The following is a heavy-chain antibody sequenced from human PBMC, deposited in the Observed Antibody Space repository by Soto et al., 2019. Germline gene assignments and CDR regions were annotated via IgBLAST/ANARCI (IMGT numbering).Heavy chain of an antibody. V-gene: IGHV1-18*01. J-gene: IGHJ4*02. CDR3: ARGGPLALYFDWSLAY. CDR2: ISAYNGNT. D-gene: IGHD3-9*01. Sequence: QVQLVQSGAEVKKPGASVKVSCKASGYTFTSYGISWVRQAPGQGREWMGWISAYNGNTNYAQKLQGRVTMTTDTPPSRAYIELRSLRSDDTAVDYCARGGPLALYFDWSLAYWGQGALFTVSS. CDR1: GYTFTSYG.